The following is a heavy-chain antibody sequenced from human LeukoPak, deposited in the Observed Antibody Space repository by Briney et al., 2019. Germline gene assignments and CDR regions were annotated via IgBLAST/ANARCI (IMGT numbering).Heavy chain of an antibody. CDR3: AKEPFDSSGYYYFDY. Sequence: GGSLRLSCAASGFTFSSYSMNWVRQAPGKGLEWVSSISSSSSYIYYADSVKGRFTISRDNAKNSLYLQMNSLRAEDTAVYYCAKEPFDSSGYYYFDYWGQGTLVTVSS. D-gene: IGHD3-22*01. CDR1: GFTFSSYS. J-gene: IGHJ4*02. V-gene: IGHV3-21*01. CDR2: ISSSSSYI.